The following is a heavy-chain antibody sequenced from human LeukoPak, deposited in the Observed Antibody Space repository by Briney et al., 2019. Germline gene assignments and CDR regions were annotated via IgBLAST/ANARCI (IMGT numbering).Heavy chain of an antibody. CDR2: ISYDGSNA. J-gene: IGHJ4*02. D-gene: IGHD2-2*01. CDR1: GFTFSVYG. Sequence: GSLRLSCAASGFTFSVYGMQWVRQAPGKGLEWVAIISYDGSNAYYGDFVKGRFTISRDNSKNTVYLQMNSLRAEDTAVYYCAKSLLPIVVVPAAMADWGQGTLVTVSS. CDR3: AKSLLPIVVVPAAMAD. V-gene: IGHV3-30*18.